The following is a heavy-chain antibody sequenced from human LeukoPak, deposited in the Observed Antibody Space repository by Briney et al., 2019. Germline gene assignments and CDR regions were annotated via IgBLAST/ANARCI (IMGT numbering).Heavy chain of an antibody. CDR2: ISSDSSTI. D-gene: IGHD2-21*02. V-gene: IGHV3-48*01. CDR1: GFNFILSS. Sequence: GSLRLSCTASGFNFILSSMNWVRQAPGKGLEWVSYISSDSSTIYYADSVKGRFTISRDNAKNSVFLQMHSLRAEDTAVYYCARDLLRVTAIPYYFDYWGQGTLVTVSS. CDR3: ARDLLRVTAIPYYFDY. J-gene: IGHJ4*02.